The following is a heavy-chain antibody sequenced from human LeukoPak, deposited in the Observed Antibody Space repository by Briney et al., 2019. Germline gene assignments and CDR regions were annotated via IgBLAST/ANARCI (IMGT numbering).Heavy chain of an antibody. V-gene: IGHV1-46*01. Sequence: GASVKVSCKASGYTFTSYYMHWVRQAPGQGLEWMGIINPSGGSTSYAQKFQGRVTMTRDTSTSTVYMELSSLRSEDTAVYYCARENHSGRGGYNFNYWGQGTLVTVSS. CDR1: GYTFTSYY. CDR2: INPSGGST. J-gene: IGHJ4*02. D-gene: IGHD5-24*01. CDR3: ARENHSGRGGYNFNY.